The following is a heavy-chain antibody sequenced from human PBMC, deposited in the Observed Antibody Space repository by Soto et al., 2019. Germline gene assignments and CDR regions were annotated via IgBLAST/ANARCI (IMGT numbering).Heavy chain of an antibody. J-gene: IGHJ4*02. CDR1: GFTFSGYA. V-gene: IGHV3-23*01. Sequence: EVQLLESGGDLVQPGRSLRLSCAASGFTFSGYAMSWVRQAPGKGLEWVSVIHGGGNSAYYADSVKGRFTISRDNSKNTLDLQMSSLIGEDTAVYYWAKNRGRVTTAGHFDYWGQGTLVTVSS. D-gene: IGHD4-17*01. CDR2: IHGGGNSA. CDR3: AKNRGRVTTAGHFDY.